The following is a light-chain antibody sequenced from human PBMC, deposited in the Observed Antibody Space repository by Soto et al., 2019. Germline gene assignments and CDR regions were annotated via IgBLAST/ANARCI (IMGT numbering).Light chain of an antibody. CDR3: CSYAGSSTWV. CDR2: EGS. V-gene: IGLV2-23*01. Sequence: QSVLTQPASVSGSPGQSITISCTGTSSDVGSYNLVSWYQKHPCKAPKLMIYEGSKRPSGVSNRVSGSKSGNTASLTISGLQAEDESDYYCCSYAGSSTWVFGTGTKLTVL. CDR1: SSDVGSYNL. J-gene: IGLJ1*01.